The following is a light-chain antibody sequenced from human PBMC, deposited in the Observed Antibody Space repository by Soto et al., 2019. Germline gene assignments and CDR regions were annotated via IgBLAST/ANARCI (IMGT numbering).Light chain of an antibody. J-gene: IGKJ3*01. CDR3: QQANSFYRVT. CDR1: QDISSR. CDR2: DAS. Sequence: DIQMTQSPSSVSASVGDRVTITCRASQDISSRLAWYQQKPGKTPKLLIYDASTLQSGVPSRFSGSRSGTDFSLTIRSLQPEDFATDYCQQANSFYRVTFGPGTKVDI. V-gene: IGKV1-12*01.